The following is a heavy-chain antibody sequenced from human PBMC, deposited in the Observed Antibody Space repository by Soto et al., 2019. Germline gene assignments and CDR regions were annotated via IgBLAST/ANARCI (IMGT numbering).Heavy chain of an antibody. J-gene: IGHJ5*02. V-gene: IGHV6-1*01. D-gene: IGHD1-1*01. CDR1: GDSVSSNSAA. Sequence: SQTLSLTCAISGDSVSSNSAAWNWIRQSPSRGLEWLGRTYHKSKWYNDYAVSVKSRTTVNPDTSKNQFSLHLNSVTPEDTAVYYCAREVDDGPNWLDPRGQGTLVTVSS. CDR2: TYHKSKWYN. CDR3: AREVDDGPNWLDP.